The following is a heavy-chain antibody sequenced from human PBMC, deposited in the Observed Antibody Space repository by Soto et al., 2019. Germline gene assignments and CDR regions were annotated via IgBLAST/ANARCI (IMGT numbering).Heavy chain of an antibody. CDR1: GFTVSSNY. CDR2: IYSGGST. V-gene: IGHV3-53*01. CDR3: ARARGYYDTSGYSGYYFDY. D-gene: IGHD3-22*01. Sequence: EVQLVESGGGLIQPGGSLRLSCAASGFTVSSNYMSWVRQAPGKGLEWVSVIYSGGSTYYADSVKGRFTISRDNSKNTLYLQMNSLRAEDTAVYYCARARGYYDTSGYSGYYFDYWGQGTLVTVSS. J-gene: IGHJ4*02.